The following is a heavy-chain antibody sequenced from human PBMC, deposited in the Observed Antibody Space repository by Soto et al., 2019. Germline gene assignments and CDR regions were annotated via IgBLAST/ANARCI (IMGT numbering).Heavy chain of an antibody. CDR1: GDSVSSNSAA. D-gene: IGHD5-12*01. V-gene: IGHV6-1*01. Sequence: KQSQTLSLTCAISGDSVSSNSAAWNWIRQSPSRGLEWLGRTYYRSKWYNDYAVSVKSRITINPDTSKNQFSLQLNSVTPEDTAVYYCARDIVATINVPFDYWGQGTLVTISS. CDR3: ARDIVATINVPFDY. CDR2: TYYRSKWYN. J-gene: IGHJ4*02.